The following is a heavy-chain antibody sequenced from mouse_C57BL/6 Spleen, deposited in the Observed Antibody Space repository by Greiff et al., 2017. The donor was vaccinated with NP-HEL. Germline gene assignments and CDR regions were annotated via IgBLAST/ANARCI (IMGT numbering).Heavy chain of an antibody. J-gene: IGHJ2*01. Sequence: EVQLVESGGGLVQPGGSLSLSCAASGFTFTDYYMRWVRQPPGKALEWLGFIRNKANGYTTEYSASVKGRFTISRDNSQSILYLQMNALRAEDSATYYCARLDGTGEFDYWGQGTTLTVSS. V-gene: IGHV7-3*01. CDR1: GFTFTDYY. D-gene: IGHD3-3*01. CDR2: IRNKANGYTT. CDR3: ARLDGTGEFDY.